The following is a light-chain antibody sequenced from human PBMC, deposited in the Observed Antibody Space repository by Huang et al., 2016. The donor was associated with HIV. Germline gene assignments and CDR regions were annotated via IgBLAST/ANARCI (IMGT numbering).Light chain of an antibody. CDR1: QSLSHSF. V-gene: IGKV3-20*01. CDR2: AAS. J-gene: IGKJ2*01. Sequence: EVLLTQSPGTLSSSPGERVTVSCSASQSLSHSFIAWYQQRPGQAPRHLIYAASTRASGIPGRFSGSGSGTDFTLTINRLEPSDFAVYYCHQYGTSPYTFGQGTNLDVK. CDR3: HQYGTSPYT.